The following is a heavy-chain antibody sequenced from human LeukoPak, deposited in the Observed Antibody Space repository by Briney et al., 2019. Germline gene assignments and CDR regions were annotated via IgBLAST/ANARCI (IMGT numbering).Heavy chain of an antibody. J-gene: IGHJ4*02. Sequence: TGGSLRLSCAASGFTFSTYAMSWVRQAPGKGLEWVSAISSSGGSTYYADSVKGRFTISRDNSKNTLYLQMNSLRAEDTAVYYCAKDPLWVDSDADFWGQGTLVPVSS. D-gene: IGHD5-18*01. CDR2: ISSSGGST. V-gene: IGHV3-23*01. CDR1: GFTFSTYA. CDR3: AKDPLWVDSDADF.